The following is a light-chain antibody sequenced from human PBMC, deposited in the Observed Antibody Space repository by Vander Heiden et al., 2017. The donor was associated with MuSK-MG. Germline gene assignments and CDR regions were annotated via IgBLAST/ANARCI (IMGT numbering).Light chain of an antibody. CDR3: QQHYTAPWT. V-gene: IGKV4-1*01. CDR2: WAS. J-gene: IGKJ3*01. CDR1: QSVLATSNKKDY. Sequence: DIVMPLSPDSLAVSLGERATINGKSSQSVLATSNKKDYLAWYQQRPGQPPKLLIYWASTRESGVPDRFSGGGSGTDFTLTISSLQAEDVAVYYCQQHYTAPWTFGPGTKVDIK.